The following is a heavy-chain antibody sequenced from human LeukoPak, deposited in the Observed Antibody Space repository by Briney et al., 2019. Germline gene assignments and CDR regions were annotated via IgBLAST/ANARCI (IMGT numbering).Heavy chain of an antibody. Sequence: GGSLRLSCAASGFTFSSYWMNWVRQAPGKGLVWVAHINTDGRTTTYADSVKGRFTVSRDNAKNTLYLQMNSLRAEDTAVYYCAREPVDYWGQGTLVTVSS. CDR1: GFTFSSYW. J-gene: IGHJ4*02. V-gene: IGHV3-74*01. CDR2: INTDGRTT. CDR3: AREPVDY.